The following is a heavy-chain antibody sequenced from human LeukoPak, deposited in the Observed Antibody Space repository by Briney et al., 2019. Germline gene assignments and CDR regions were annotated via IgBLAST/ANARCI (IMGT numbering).Heavy chain of an antibody. D-gene: IGHD3-10*01. Sequence: SVKVSCKXSGGTFSSDAISWVRQAPGQGLEWMGGIIPIFGTANYAQKFQGRVTITADESTSTAYMELSSLRSEDTAVYCCARTGSYGSGSYSHYWGQGTLVTVSS. CDR3: ARTGSYGSGSYSHY. V-gene: IGHV1-69*01. CDR2: IIPIFGTA. J-gene: IGHJ4*02. CDR1: GGTFSSDA.